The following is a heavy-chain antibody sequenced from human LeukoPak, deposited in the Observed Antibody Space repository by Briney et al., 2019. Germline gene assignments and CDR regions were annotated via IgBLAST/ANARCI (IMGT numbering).Heavy chain of an antibody. CDR2: IYYSGST. Sequence: PSETLSLTCTVSGGSVNSGSYYWNWIRQPPGKGLEWIGYIYYSGSTNYNPSLKSRVTISVDTSKNQFSLRLSSVTAADTAVYYCARAAYSGSYHSDYWGQGTLVTVSS. V-gene: IGHV4-61*01. J-gene: IGHJ4*02. CDR3: ARAAYSGSYHSDY. CDR1: GGSVNSGSYY. D-gene: IGHD1-26*01.